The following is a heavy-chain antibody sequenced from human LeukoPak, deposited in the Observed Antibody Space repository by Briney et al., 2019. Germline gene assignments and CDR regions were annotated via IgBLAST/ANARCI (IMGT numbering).Heavy chain of an antibody. CDR1: GFTFSTFA. CDR3: ATYRQVLLPFES. Sequence: GGSLRLSCAASGFTFSTFAMIWVRQPPGKGLEWVSSIFPSGGEIHYADSVRGRYTIYRDNSKSILSLQMNSLRAEDTAIYYCATYRQVLLPFESWGQGTLVTVSS. J-gene: IGHJ4*02. CDR2: IFPSGGEI. D-gene: IGHD5-18*01. V-gene: IGHV3-23*01.